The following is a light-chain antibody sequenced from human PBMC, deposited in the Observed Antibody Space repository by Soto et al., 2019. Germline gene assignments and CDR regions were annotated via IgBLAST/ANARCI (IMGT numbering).Light chain of an antibody. Sequence: DIVMTQSPLSLPVTPGEPASISCRSSQSLLHSNGYNYLDWYRQKPGQSPQLLIYLGSNRASGVPDRFRGSGSGTDCALKISRVEAEDVGGYYCMQALQTPLTFGGGTKVEIK. J-gene: IGKJ4*02. CDR1: QSLLHSNGYNY. CDR2: LGS. CDR3: MQALQTPLT. V-gene: IGKV2-28*01.